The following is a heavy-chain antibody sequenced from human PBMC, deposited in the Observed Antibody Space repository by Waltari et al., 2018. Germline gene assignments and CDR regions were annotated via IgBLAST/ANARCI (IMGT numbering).Heavy chain of an antibody. V-gene: IGHV3-9*03. CDR1: GFTFDDYS. CDR3: AKGHISNDFWSGSLDF. D-gene: IGHD3-3*01. Sequence: EVQVVESGGGLVQPGRSLRLSCAASGFTFDDYSMHWVRQAPGNGLEWVSGISWNSGSIGYADSVKGRFTISRDNAKNSLYLQMNSLRAEDMALYYCAKGHISNDFWSGSLDFWGQGTLVTVSS. CDR2: ISWNSGSI. J-gene: IGHJ4*02.